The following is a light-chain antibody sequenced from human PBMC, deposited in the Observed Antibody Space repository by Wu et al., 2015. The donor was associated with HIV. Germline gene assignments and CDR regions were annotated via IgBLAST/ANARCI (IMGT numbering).Light chain of an antibody. CDR3: QQYGASLT. V-gene: IGKV3-11*01. CDR1: QSVSSY. J-gene: IGKJ4*01. Sequence: EIVLTQSPATLSLSPGGRATLSCRASQSVSSYLAWYQQKPGQAPRLLIYDASNRATGIPARFSGSGSGTDFTLTISRLETEDLAVYYCQQYGASLTFGGGTKVEIK. CDR2: DAS.